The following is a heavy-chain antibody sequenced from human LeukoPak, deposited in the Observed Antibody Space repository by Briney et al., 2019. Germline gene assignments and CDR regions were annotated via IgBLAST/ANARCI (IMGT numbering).Heavy chain of an antibody. V-gene: IGHV5-51*01. CDR3: ARVALTGLYYFDY. CDR1: GYSFTTYW. J-gene: IGHJ4*02. CDR2: ISPDDSDT. Sequence: GASLQISYKSSGYSFTTYWIGWVRQLPGKGLEWMGIISPDDSDTRYSPSFQGQVTISADKSINTAYLQWNSLKASDTAMYYCARVALTGLYYFDYWGQGTLVTVSS. D-gene: IGHD2-21*01.